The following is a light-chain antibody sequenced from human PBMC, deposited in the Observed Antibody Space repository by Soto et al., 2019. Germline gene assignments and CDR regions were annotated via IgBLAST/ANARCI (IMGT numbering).Light chain of an antibody. CDR3: SSSSSNSASVL. CDR2: DVN. CDR1: SADIGSHNR. J-gene: IGLJ2*01. Sequence: QSALTQPPSMSGSPGQSITISCKVSSADIGSHNRVSWYHQPPDTAPKLIIYDVNDRPSGVPDRFSGSKSADTASLSISGLQPEDEGVYYCSSSSSNSASVLFGGGTKLTVL. V-gene: IGLV2-18*02.